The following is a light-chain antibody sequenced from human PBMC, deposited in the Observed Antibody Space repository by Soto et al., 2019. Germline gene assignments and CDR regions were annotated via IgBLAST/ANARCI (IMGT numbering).Light chain of an antibody. CDR2: EVR. CDR1: SSDVGGYNH. V-gene: IGLV2-14*01. J-gene: IGLJ1*01. Sequence: QSVLTQPASVSGSPGQSITISCTGTSSDVGGYNHVSWYQQHPGKAPKLIIYEVRNRPSGVSNRLSGSKSGNTASLTISGLQADDEADYYCCSYTTTSTPFVFGTGTKLTVL. CDR3: CSYTTTSTPFV.